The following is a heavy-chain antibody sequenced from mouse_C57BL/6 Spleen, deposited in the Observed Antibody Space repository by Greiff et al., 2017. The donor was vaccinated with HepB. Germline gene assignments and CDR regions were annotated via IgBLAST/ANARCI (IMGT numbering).Heavy chain of an antibody. CDR3: AREWSFITTDLYYFDY. D-gene: IGHD1-1*01. CDR1: GYTFTSYG. CDR2: IYPRSGNT. Sequence: VNVVESGAELARPGASVKLSCKASGYTFTSYGISWVKQRTGQGLEWIGEIYPRSGNTYYNEKFKGKATLTADKSSSTAYMELRSLTSEDSAVYFCAREWSFITTDLYYFDYWGQGTTLTVSS. J-gene: IGHJ2*01. V-gene: IGHV1-81*01.